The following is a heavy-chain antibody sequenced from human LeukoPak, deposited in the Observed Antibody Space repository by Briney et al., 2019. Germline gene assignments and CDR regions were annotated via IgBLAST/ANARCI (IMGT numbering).Heavy chain of an antibody. D-gene: IGHD5-18*01. V-gene: IGHV3-11*01. CDR1: GFTFSDYY. CDR2: ISSSGSTI. CDR3: ARDRRRVSSYFGYFDL. J-gene: IGHJ2*01. Sequence: PGGSLRLSCAASGFTFSDYYMSWIRQAPGKGLEWVSYISSSGSTIYYADSVKGRFTISRDNAKNSLYLQMNSLRAEDTAVYYCARDRRRVSSYFGYFDLWGRGTLVTVSS.